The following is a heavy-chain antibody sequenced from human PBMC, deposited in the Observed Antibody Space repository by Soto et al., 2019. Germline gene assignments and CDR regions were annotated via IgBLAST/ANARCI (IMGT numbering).Heavy chain of an antibody. D-gene: IGHD3-10*01. Sequence: QIQLVQSGPDVKKPGASVKVSCKASGYTFSTYGLSWVRQAPGQGLEWMGWISGYNGRTNYAQKFRGRVTLTTDTSASTAYMEQRSLRPDDTAMYYCARDNRKELWVEGLNAMDVWGQGNTVTV. V-gene: IGHV1-18*01. J-gene: IGHJ6*02. CDR1: GYTFSTYG. CDR3: ARDNRKELWVEGLNAMDV. CDR2: ISGYNGRT.